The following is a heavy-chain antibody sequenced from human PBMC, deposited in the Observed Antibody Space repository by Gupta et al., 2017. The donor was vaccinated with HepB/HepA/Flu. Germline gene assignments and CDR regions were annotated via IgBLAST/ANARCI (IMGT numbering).Heavy chain of an antibody. J-gene: IGHJ6*03. Sequence: EEQLLESGGGLVQPGGSLRLSCAASGFTFSNYAMTWVRQAPGKGLEWVSEIRGDGGDINYDAFGKGLLTISRNNSRNTLYLQINSLRDDETATYYCVRDHCTTSSGSTESPMDVWGKGTTVTVSS. CDR1: GFTFSNYA. V-gene: IGHV3-23*01. CDR3: VRDHCTTSSGSTESPMDV. CDR2: IRGDGGDI. D-gene: IGHD2/OR15-2a*01.